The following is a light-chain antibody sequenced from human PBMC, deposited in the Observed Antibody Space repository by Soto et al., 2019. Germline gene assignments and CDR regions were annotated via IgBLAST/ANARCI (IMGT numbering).Light chain of an antibody. Sequence: QSALTQPASVSGSPGQSITISCTGTSSDGGGYNYVSWYQQNPGKAPKLIIYDVSNRPSGVSNRFSGSKSVNTASLTISGLQAEDEADYYCSSYTSSILYVFGTGTKVTVL. CDR3: SSYTSSILYV. CDR2: DVS. CDR1: SSDGGGYNY. V-gene: IGLV2-14*01. J-gene: IGLJ1*01.